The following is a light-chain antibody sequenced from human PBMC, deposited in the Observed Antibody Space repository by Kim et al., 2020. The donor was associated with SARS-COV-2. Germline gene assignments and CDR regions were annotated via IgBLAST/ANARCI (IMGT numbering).Light chain of an antibody. Sequence: VSPGQTASITCSGDKLGDQYACWYQQKPGQSPVLVIYQDSKRPSGIPERFSGSNSGNTATLTISGTQAMDEADYYCQAWDSSTVVFGGGTKLTVL. V-gene: IGLV3-1*01. CDR3: QAWDSSTVV. CDR2: QDS. CDR1: KLGDQY. J-gene: IGLJ2*01.